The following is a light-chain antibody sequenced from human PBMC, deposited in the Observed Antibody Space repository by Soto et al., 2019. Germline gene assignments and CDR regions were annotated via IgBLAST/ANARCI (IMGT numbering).Light chain of an antibody. Sequence: DIQMTQSPSTLSGSVGDRVTITCRASQTISSWLAWYQQKPGKAPKLLIYKAFNLKSGVPSRFSGSGSGTEFTLTISSLQPDDFATYYCQHYNSYSEAFGQGTKVDIK. V-gene: IGKV1-5*03. CDR3: QHYNSYSEA. CDR2: KAF. CDR1: QTISSW. J-gene: IGKJ1*01.